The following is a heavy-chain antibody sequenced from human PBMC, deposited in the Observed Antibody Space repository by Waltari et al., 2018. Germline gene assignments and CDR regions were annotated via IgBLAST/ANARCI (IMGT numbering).Heavy chain of an antibody. J-gene: IGHJ4*02. Sequence: EVQVVESGGGSVQPGRSLRLSCLASGFTFDDYSMHWVRQPPWKGWGWDSGSSWNSGSIDYADSLKGRFAISRDNTKNSLFFEMSSLRIEDTAFYYCVKSQSSTLNDYTNNFDHWGQGTLVTVSS. CDR3: VKSQSSTLNDYTNNFDH. D-gene: IGHD3-16*01. CDR1: GFTFDDYS. CDR2: SSWNSGSI. V-gene: IGHV3-9*01.